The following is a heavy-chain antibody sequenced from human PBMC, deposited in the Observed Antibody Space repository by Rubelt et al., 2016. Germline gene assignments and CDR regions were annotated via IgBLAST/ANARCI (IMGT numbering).Heavy chain of an antibody. J-gene: IGHJ4*02. CDR3: AGASLIAAAGNLDY. CDR2: IYYSGST. D-gene: IGHD6-13*01. V-gene: IGHV4-31*11. CDR1: GGSISSGGYY. Sequence: QVQLQQWGAGLLKPSETLSLTCAVSGGSISSGGYYWSWIRQHPGKGLEWIGYIYYSGSTYYNPSLKSRVTISVDTSKNQFSLKLSSVTAADTAVYYCAGASLIAAAGNLDYWGQGTLVTVSS.